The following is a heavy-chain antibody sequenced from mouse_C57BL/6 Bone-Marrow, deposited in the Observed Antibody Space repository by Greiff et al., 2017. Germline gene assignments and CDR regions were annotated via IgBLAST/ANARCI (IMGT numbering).Heavy chain of an antibody. CDR1: GFTFSDYG. D-gene: IGHD1-1*01. CDR3: ARPPVVATDFDV. CDR2: ISSGSSTI. Sequence: DVMLVESGGGLVKPGGSLKLSCAASGFTFSDYGMHWVRQAPEKGLEWVAYISSGSSTIYYADTVKGRFTISRDNAKNTLFLQMTSLRSEDTAMYYCARPPVVATDFDVWGTGTTVTVSS. J-gene: IGHJ1*03. V-gene: IGHV5-17*01.